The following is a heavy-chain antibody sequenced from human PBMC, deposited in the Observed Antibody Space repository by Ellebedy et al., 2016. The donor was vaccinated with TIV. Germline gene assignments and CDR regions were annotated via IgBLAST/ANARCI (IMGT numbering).Heavy chain of an antibody. CDR2: ISSSSSYI. D-gene: IGHD5-24*01. V-gene: IGHV3-21*01. J-gene: IGHJ4*02. CDR3: ARDESRDGYNGPLDY. Sequence: GESLKISXAASGFTFSSYSMNWVRQAPGKGLEWVSSISSSSSYIYYADSVKGRFTISRDNAKNSLYLQMNSLRAEDTAVYYCARDESRDGYNGPLDYWGQGTLVTVSS. CDR1: GFTFSSYS.